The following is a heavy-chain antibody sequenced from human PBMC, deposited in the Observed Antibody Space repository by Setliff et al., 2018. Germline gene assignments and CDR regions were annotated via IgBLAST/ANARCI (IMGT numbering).Heavy chain of an antibody. CDR2: IIPIPGIA. V-gene: IGHV1-69*10. J-gene: IGHJ6*03. CDR3: ARDRAARPPNSYYYYMDV. CDR1: GGTFSSYA. Sequence: GASVKVSCKASGGTFSSYAISWVRQAPGQRLEWMGGIIPIPGIANYAQKFQGRVTITTDESTSTAHMELSSLRSEDTAVYYCARDRAARPPNSYYYYMDVWGKGTTVTVSS. D-gene: IGHD6-6*01.